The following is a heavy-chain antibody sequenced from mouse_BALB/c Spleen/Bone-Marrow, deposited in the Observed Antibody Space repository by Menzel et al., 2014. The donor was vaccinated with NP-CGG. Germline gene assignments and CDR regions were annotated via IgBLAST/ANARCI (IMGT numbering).Heavy chain of an antibody. D-gene: IGHD2-3*01. Sequence: EVQLVESGPELVKPGASVKMSCKASGYTFTSYIMHWVKQKPGQGPEWIGYINPYNDGTKYNEKFKGKATLTSDKSSSTAYMELSSLTSEDSAVYYCARRWLPYAMDYWGQGTSVTVSS. J-gene: IGHJ4*01. CDR2: INPYNDGT. CDR1: GYTFTSYI. V-gene: IGHV1-14*01. CDR3: ARRWLPYAMDY.